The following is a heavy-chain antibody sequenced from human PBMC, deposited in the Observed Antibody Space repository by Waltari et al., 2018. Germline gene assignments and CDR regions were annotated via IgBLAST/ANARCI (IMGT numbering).Heavy chain of an antibody. J-gene: IGHJ5*02. CDR3: ARRYCSSTSCYMGYNWFDP. CDR2: IYYSGST. Sequence: QLQLQESGPGLVKPSETLSLTCTVSGGSISSSSYYWGWIRPPPGKGLEWIGSIYYSGSTYYNPSLKSRVTISVDTSKNQFSLKLSSVTAADTAVYYCARRYCSSTSCYMGYNWFDPWGQGTLVTVSS. CDR1: GGSISSSSYY. D-gene: IGHD2-2*02. V-gene: IGHV4-39*01.